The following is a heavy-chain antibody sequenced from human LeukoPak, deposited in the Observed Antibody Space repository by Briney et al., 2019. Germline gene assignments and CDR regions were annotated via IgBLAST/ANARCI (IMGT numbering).Heavy chain of an antibody. CDR3: AREAERPYFDY. Sequence: GASVKVSCKASGGTFSSYAISWVRQAPGQGLEWMGGIIPIFGTANYAQKFQGRVTITTDESTSTAYTELSSLRSEDTAVYYCAREAERPYFDYWGQGTLVTVSS. J-gene: IGHJ4*02. D-gene: IGHD1-1*01. CDR2: IIPIFGTA. CDR1: GGTFSSYA. V-gene: IGHV1-69*05.